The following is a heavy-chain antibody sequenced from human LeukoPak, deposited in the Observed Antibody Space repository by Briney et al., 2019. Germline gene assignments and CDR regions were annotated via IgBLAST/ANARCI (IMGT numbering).Heavy chain of an antibody. D-gene: IGHD6-19*01. CDR2: ISGSGGST. J-gene: IGHJ4*02. V-gene: IGHV3-23*01. Sequence: GGSLRLSCAASGFTFSSYAMSWVRQAPGKGREWVSAISGSGGSTYYADSVKGRFTISRDNSKNTLYLQMNSLRAEDTAVYYCAKDQGWDSHFDYWGQGTLVTVSS. CDR1: GFTFSSYA. CDR3: AKDQGWDSHFDY.